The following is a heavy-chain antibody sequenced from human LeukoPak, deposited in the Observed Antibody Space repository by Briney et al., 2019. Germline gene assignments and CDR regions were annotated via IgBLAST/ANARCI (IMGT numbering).Heavy chain of an antibody. CDR1: GGSFSGYY. CDR2: INSSGSS. Sequence: PSETLSLTCAVYGGSFSGYYWSWIRQPPGKGLEWIGEINSSGSSNYNPSLMSRVTISVDTSNKKFSLNLSYVTAADTAVYYCARGAYYDSSGYSYPRYYYYYMDVWGKGTPVTVSS. J-gene: IGHJ6*03. CDR3: ARGAYYDSSGYSYPRYYYYYMDV. V-gene: IGHV4-34*01. D-gene: IGHD3-22*01.